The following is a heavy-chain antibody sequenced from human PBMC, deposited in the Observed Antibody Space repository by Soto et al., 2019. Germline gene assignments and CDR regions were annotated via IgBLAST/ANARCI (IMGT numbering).Heavy chain of an antibody. D-gene: IGHD3-10*01. J-gene: IGHJ6*03. V-gene: IGHV3-7*01. CDR2: IKQDESEQ. Sequence: GGSLRLSCAASGFTFSSFWMSWIRQAPGKGLEWVASIKQDESEQYYVDSVKGRFTISRDNAKNSLYLQLISLRAEDTAVYYCARRRQYIYGTGVPHMDVWGKGTTVTVSS. CDR1: GFTFSSFW. CDR3: ARRRQYIYGTGVPHMDV.